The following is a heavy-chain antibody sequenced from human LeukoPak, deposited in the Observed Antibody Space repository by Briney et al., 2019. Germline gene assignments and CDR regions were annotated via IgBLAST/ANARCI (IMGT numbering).Heavy chain of an antibody. CDR1: GFTLSDYF. D-gene: IGHD1-26*01. CDR2: IRSKAYGGTT. Sequence: SLRLSCAASGFTLSDYFMSWIRQAPGKGLEWVGFIRSKAYGGTTEYAASVKGRFTISRDDSKSIAYLQMNSLKTEDTAVYYCTRFEWELLHDYWGQGTLVTVSS. V-gene: IGHV3-49*03. CDR3: TRFEWELLHDY. J-gene: IGHJ4*02.